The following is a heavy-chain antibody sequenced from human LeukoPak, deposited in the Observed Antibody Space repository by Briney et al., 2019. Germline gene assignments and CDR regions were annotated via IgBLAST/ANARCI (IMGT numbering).Heavy chain of an antibody. CDR2: ISSSSSTI. Sequence: GGSLRLSCAASGFTFSSYSMNWARQAPGKGLEWVSYISSSSSTIYYADSVKGRFTISRDNAKNSLYLQMNSLRAEDTAVYYCARKLLGNYYYGMDVWGQGTTVTVSS. V-gene: IGHV3-48*04. CDR3: ARKLLGNYYYGMDV. CDR1: GFTFSSYS. J-gene: IGHJ6*02. D-gene: IGHD1-26*01.